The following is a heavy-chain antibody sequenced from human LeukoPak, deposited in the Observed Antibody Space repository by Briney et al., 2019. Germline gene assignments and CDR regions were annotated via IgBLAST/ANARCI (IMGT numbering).Heavy chain of an antibody. CDR2: ISSSETT. CDR1: GGSVTSYY. V-gene: IGHV4-59*02. D-gene: IGHD2-15*01. J-gene: IGHJ4*02. Sequence: TSETLSLTCSVSGGSVTSYYWNWVRQTPGKGLEWIGYISSSETTDYGPSFKSRVTMSLDTSKNQFSLKLRSVTAADTGVYYCARGYRRDEICQVFPDWGQGTMVTVSS. CDR3: ARGYRRDEICQVFPD.